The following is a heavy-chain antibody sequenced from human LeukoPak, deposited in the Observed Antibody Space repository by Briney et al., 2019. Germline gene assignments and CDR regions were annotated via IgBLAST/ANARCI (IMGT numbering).Heavy chain of an antibody. D-gene: IGHD4-23*01. V-gene: IGHV4-59*08. CDR2: IYNSGST. CDR1: GFTFSSYS. Sequence: PGGFLRLSCAASGFTFSSYSMNWVRQAPGKGLEWIGYIYNSGSTDYNPSLKSRVTMSVDTSKNQFSLRLSSVTAADTAVYYCARQVHDNRGSLYHFDYWGQGTLVTVSS. CDR3: ARQVHDNRGSLYHFDY. J-gene: IGHJ4*02.